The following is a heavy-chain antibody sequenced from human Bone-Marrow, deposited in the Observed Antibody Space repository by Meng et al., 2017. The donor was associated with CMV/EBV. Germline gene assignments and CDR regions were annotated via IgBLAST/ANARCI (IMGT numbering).Heavy chain of an antibody. CDR2: IYYSGST. Sequence: SETLSLTCIVSGGSVSSATYYWRWIRQPPGKGLEWIGYIYYSGSTNYNPSLKSRVTISVDKSKNQFSLKLSSVTAADTAVYYCAREKYKLLQFDYWGQGTLVTVSS. D-gene: IGHD2-2*01. J-gene: IGHJ4*02. CDR1: GGSVSSATYY. CDR3: AREKYKLLQFDY. V-gene: IGHV4-61*01.